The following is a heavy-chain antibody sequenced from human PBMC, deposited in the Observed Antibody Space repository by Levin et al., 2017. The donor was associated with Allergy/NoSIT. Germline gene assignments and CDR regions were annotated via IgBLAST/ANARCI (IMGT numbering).Heavy chain of an antibody. V-gene: IGHV3-33*01. CDR3: ARVLRFYYYYYMDV. CDR2: IWDDGYKK. CDR1: GFTFSSYG. Sequence: GESLKISRAASGFTFSSYGMHWVRQAPGKGLEWVAVIWDDGYKKYYADSVKGRFTISRDNSKNTLYLQMNSLRAEDTAVYYCARVLRFYYYYYMDVWGKGTTVTVSS. J-gene: IGHJ6*03. D-gene: IGHD5-12*01.